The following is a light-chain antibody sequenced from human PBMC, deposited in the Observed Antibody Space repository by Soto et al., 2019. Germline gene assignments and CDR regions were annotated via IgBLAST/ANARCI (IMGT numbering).Light chain of an antibody. V-gene: IGLV2-14*01. J-gene: IGLJ1*01. CDR2: EVN. Sequence: QSALTQPASLSGSPGQSITSSCTGTSSDIGAYDYVSWFQQHPGKAPKLMISEVNNRHSGVSNRFSGSKSGNTAYLTISGLQVEDEAEYFCFSFTTTRTHVFGTGTKVTGL. CDR1: SSDIGAYDY. CDR3: FSFTTTRTHV.